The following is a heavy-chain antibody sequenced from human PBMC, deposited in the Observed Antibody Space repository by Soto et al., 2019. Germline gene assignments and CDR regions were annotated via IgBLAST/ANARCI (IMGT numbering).Heavy chain of an antibody. Sequence: SETLSLTCTVSGASISNYFRTWIRQPVGKGLDWIGRISTSGTTNYNPSLKSRVTMSVDTSKNHFSLNLSSVTAADTAVYYCAREAGPDRWFDPWGQGTLVTVSS. CDR3: AREAGPDRWFDP. CDR2: ISTSGTT. J-gene: IGHJ5*02. CDR1: GASISNYF. V-gene: IGHV4-4*07. D-gene: IGHD6-19*01.